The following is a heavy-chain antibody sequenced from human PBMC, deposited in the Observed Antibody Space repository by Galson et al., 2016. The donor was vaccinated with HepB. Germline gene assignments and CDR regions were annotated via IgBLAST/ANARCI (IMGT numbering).Heavy chain of an antibody. CDR2: IFWNDDK. J-gene: IGHJ4*03. D-gene: IGHD4-23*01. CDR1: GFSLSTSGVG. V-gene: IGHV2-5*01. CDR3: ARFGTEITPGGPFDS. Sequence: PALVKPTQTLTLTCTFSGFSLSTSGVGVGWIRQPPGRALEWLALIFWNDDKRYSPSLKSRLTITKDTSKNHVVLTVTNMDPVDTATYYCARFGTEITPGGPFDSWGQGTTVTVSS.